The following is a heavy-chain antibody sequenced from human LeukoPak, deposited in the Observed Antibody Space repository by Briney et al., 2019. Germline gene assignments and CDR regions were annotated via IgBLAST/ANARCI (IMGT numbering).Heavy chain of an antibody. CDR3: ARSSPAYCGGDCPTSNFDY. CDR1: GYTFTSYD. Sequence: ASVKVSCKASGYTFTSYDINWVRQAPGQGLEWMGWMNPKNANTGYAQKFQGRVTMTRNTSISTAYMEVTSLRSEDTAVYYCARSSPAYCGGDCPTSNFDYWGQGTLVTVSS. D-gene: IGHD2-21*02. CDR2: MNPKNANT. J-gene: IGHJ4*02. V-gene: IGHV1-8*01.